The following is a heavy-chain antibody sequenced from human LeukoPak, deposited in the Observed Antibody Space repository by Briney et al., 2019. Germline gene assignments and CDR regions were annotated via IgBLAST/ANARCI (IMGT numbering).Heavy chain of an antibody. CDR1: GFTFSTYT. J-gene: IGHJ3*02. CDR2: IKQDGSEK. CDR3: ARDLWGRYCTGTTCLDGFDI. Sequence: GGSLRLSCAASGFTFSTYTMTWVRQTPGKGLEWVADIKQDGSEKRYMDSVRDRFTISRDNGKNSLYLQMNSLRVEDTAVYYCARDLWGRYCTGTTCLDGFDIWGQGTMVTVSP. D-gene: IGHD2-2*01. V-gene: IGHV3-7*01.